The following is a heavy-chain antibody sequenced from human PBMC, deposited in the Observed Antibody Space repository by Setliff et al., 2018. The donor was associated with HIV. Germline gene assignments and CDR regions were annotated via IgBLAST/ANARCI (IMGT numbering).Heavy chain of an antibody. Sequence: SETLSLTCTVSGGSISSSSYYWGWIRQPPGKGLEWIGGIYYSGSTYYNPSLKSRVTISVDTSKNQFSLKLSSVTAADTAVYYCARPSTRGYSYAVYDYWGQGTLVTVSS. D-gene: IGHD5-18*01. CDR1: GGSISSSSYY. J-gene: IGHJ4*02. CDR3: ARPSTRGYSYAVYDY. CDR2: IYYSGST. V-gene: IGHV4-39*01.